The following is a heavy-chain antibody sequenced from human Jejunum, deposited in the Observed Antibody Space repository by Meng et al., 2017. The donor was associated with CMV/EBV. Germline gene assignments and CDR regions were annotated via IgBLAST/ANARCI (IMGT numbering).Heavy chain of an antibody. CDR1: GYTFTHLG. CDR2: ISTYNGDT. D-gene: IGHD3-16*01. CDR3: TRDGLQYYEGSTY. J-gene: IGHJ4*02. V-gene: IGHV1-18*01. Sequence: KTSGYTFTHLGITWMRQAPGQGLEWVGWISTYNGDTDYAQSLKGRVTLTTDTSTTTAYMEMTSLRSDDTATYYCTRDGLQYYEGSTYWGQGTLVTVSS.